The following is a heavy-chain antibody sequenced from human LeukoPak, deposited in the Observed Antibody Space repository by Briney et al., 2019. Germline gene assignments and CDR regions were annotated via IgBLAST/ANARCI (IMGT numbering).Heavy chain of an antibody. V-gene: IGHV4-34*01. CDR2: INDSGSA. CDR1: GGSFSDYH. Sequence: SETLSLTCAVYGGSFSDYHWTWIRQSPGKGLDWIGEINDSGSALYNPSLMNRVTISVDMSKSHFSLNLTSVTAADTGVYYCGRGPHPHWPPMENWGQGSLVTVSS. J-gene: IGHJ4*02. D-gene: IGHD3-10*01. CDR3: GRGPHPHWPPMEN.